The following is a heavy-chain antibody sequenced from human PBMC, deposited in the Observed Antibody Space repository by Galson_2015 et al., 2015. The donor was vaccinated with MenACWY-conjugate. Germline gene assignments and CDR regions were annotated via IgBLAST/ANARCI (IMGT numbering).Heavy chain of an antibody. CDR1: GFTFSSYW. CDR3: ARARGDSYGWTEEPNDY. Sequence: SLRLSCAASGFTFSSYWMSWVRQAPGKGLEWVANIKQDGSEKYYVDSVKGRFTISRDNAKNSLYLQMNSLRAEDTAVYYCARARGDSYGWTEEPNDYWGQGTLVTVSS. D-gene: IGHD5-18*01. V-gene: IGHV3-7*03. J-gene: IGHJ4*02. CDR2: IKQDGSEK.